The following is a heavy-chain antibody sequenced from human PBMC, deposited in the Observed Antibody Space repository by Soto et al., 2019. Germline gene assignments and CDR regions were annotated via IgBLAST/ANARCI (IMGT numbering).Heavy chain of an antibody. CDR1: EYQSVNSW. J-gene: IGHJ4*02. D-gene: IGHD3-22*01. Sequence: PVRPLRLPRKGSEYQSVNSWGGCMRKMPGKGLEWMGIIYAVDSDTRYSPSFQGQVTISADKSISTAYLQWSSLKASDTAMYYCARGNDYYDSGDYWGQGTLVTVSS. V-gene: IGHV5-51*01. CDR2: IYAVDSDT. CDR3: ARGNDYYDSGDY.